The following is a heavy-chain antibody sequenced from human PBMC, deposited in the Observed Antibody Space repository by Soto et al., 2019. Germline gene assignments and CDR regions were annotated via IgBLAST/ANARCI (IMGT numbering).Heavy chain of an antibody. D-gene: IGHD6-6*01. CDR3: AKRSCSSTFDY. V-gene: IGHV3-23*01. Sequence: EVQLLESGGGLVQPGESLRLSCAASGFTFSSYAMSWVRQAPGKGLEWVSVISGSDDSTYYADSVKGRFTISRDNSKNTLYQQMNSLRAENTAVYYCAKRSCSSTFDYWGEGTLVAVSS. CDR1: GFTFSSYA. CDR2: ISGSDDST. J-gene: IGHJ4*02.